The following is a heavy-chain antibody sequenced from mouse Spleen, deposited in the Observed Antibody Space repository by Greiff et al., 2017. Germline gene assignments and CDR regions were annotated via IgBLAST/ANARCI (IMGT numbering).Heavy chain of an antibody. J-gene: IGHJ2*01. Sequence: EVHLVESGGGLVKPGGSLKLSCAASGFTFSSYAMSWVRQTPEKRLEWVATISSGGSYTYYPDSVKGRFTISRDNAKNTLYLQMSSLRSEDTAMYYCATRDGYYGPFDYWGQGTTLTVSS. CDR1: GFTFSSYA. CDR3: ATRDGYYGPFDY. D-gene: IGHD2-3*01. CDR2: ISSGGSYT. V-gene: IGHV5-9-3*01.